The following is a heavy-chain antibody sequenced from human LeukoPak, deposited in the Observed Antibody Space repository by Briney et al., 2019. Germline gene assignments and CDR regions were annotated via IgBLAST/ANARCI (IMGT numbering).Heavy chain of an antibody. CDR1: GFTFSSYG. CDR2: ILNDGSQE. Sequence: SLRLSCAASGFTFSSYGMHWVRQAPGKGLEWVAVILNDGSQEKYADSVKGRFTISRDNSKNTLFLQMNSLRAEDTAVYYCARDDALGDNALDIWAKGQWSPSL. D-gene: IGHD3-16*01. J-gene: IGHJ3*02. V-gene: IGHV3-33*01. CDR3: ARDDALGDNALDI.